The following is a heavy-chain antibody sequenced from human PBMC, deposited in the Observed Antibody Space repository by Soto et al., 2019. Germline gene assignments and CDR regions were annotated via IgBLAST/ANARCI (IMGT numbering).Heavy chain of an antibody. CDR2: IIPLFGTA. CDR3: ARSQDSSGYWNNCFDP. D-gene: IGHD3-22*01. CDR1: GGTFSTYT. J-gene: IGHJ5*02. Sequence: QVQLVQSGAEVKKPGSSVKVSCKASGGTFSTYTMTWVRQAPGQGLEWMGGIIPLFGTANYPQKFQGRVTITVDESTSTVYMELSSLRSEDTAVYYCARSQDSSGYWNNCFDPWGQGTLVTVSS. V-gene: IGHV1-69*01.